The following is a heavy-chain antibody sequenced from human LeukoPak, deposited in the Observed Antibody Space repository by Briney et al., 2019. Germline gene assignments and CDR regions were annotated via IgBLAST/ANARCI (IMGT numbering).Heavy chain of an antibody. CDR3: ARGTLIAARSFDY. CDR2: IYYSGST. V-gene: IGHV4-31*03. Sequence: SQTLSLTCTVSGGSISNGGYYWSWIRQHPGKGLEWIGYIYYSGSTYYNPSLKSRVTISVDTSKNQFSLKLSSVTAADTAVYYCARGTLIAARSFDYWGQGTLVTVSS. J-gene: IGHJ4*02. CDR1: GGSISNGGYY. D-gene: IGHD6-6*01.